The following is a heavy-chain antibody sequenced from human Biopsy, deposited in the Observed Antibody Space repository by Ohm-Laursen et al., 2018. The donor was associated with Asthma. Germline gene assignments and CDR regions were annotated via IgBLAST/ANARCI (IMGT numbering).Heavy chain of an antibody. CDR2: ISFDGSNK. V-gene: IGHV3-30*03. CDR3: ASYEVVTAILPMDV. CDR1: GFTFRSYW. Sequence: SLRLSCAASGFTFRSYWMSWVRQAPGKGLEWVAVISFDGSNKYYGDSVKGRFTIARDNSKNTVYLQMNSLRAEDTAVYYCASYEVVTAILPMDVWGQGTTVTVSS. J-gene: IGHJ6*02. D-gene: IGHD2-21*02.